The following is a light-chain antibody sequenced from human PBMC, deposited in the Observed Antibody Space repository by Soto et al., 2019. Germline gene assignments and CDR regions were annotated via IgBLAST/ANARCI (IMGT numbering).Light chain of an antibody. CDR3: SSYTSSSTVA. CDR2: DVS. J-gene: IGLJ2*01. CDR1: SSDVGGYNY. V-gene: IGLV2-14*01. Sequence: QSVLTQPASVSGSPGQSITISCTGTSSDVGGYNYVSWYQQHPGKAPKLMIYDVSNRPSGVSNRFSGSKSGNTASLTISGLQDEDEADYYCSSYTSSSTVAFGGGTKVTVL.